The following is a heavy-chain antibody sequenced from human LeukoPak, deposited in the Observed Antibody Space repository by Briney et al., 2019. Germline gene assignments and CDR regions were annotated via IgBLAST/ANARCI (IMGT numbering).Heavy chain of an antibody. J-gene: IGHJ4*02. D-gene: IGHD2-15*01. CDR2: ISSSSSTI. V-gene: IGHV3-48*04. CDR3: ARDCSGGSCYNSEAWDY. CDR1: GFTFSSYS. Sequence: GGSLRLSCAASGFTFSSYSMNWVRQAPGKGLEWVSYISSSSSTIYYADSVKGRFTISRDNAKNSLYLQMNSLRAEDTAVYYCARDCSGGSCYNSEAWDYWGQGTLVTVSS.